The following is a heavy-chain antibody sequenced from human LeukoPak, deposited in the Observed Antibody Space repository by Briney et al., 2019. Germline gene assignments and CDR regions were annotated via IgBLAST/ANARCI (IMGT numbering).Heavy chain of an antibody. CDR1: GGSFSGYY. J-gene: IGHJ6*02. CDR3: ARVRSYYYGMDV. Sequence: PSETLSPTCAVYGGSFSGYYWSWIRQPPGKGLEWIGEINHSGSTNYNPSPKSRVTISVDTSKNQFSLKLSSVTAADTAVYYCARVRSYYYGMDVWGQGTTVTVSS. CDR2: INHSGST. V-gene: IGHV4-34*01.